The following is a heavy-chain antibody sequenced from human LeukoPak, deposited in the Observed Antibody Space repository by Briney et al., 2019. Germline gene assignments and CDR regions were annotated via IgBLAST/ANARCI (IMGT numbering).Heavy chain of an antibody. D-gene: IGHD2-2*01. J-gene: IGHJ4*02. CDR1: GGSISSGGYY. CDR3: ARAVDCSSTSCYAAGVDY. CDR2: IYYSGST. Sequence: PTQTLSLTCTVSGGSISSGGYYWSWIRQHPGKGLEWIGYIYYSGSTYYNPSLKSRVTISVDTSKNQFSLKLSSVTAVDTAVYYCARAVDCSSTSCYAAGVDYWGQGTLVTVSS. V-gene: IGHV4-31*03.